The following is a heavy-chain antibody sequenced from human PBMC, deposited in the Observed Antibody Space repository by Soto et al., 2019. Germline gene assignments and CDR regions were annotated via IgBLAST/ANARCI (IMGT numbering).Heavy chain of an antibody. CDR1: GFAFSNYW. D-gene: IGHD3-10*01. CDR2: IRQDGSEI. Sequence: HPGGSLRLSCETSGFAFSNYWMNWVRQVPGKGLEWVANIRQDGSEINYVDSVRGRFTISRDNDKSSLNLQMNSLRAEDTAVYHCVRSSGWTGDYWGQGVLVTVSS. J-gene: IGHJ4*02. V-gene: IGHV3-7*04. CDR3: VRSSGWTGDY.